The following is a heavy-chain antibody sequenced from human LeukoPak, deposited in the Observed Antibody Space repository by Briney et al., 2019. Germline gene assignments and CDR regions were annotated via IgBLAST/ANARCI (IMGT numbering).Heavy chain of an antibody. CDR3: ARAPSYNSARLDV. D-gene: IGHD1-1*01. V-gene: IGHV4-4*07. CDR1: GSSISNYY. CDR2: IYTSGST. J-gene: IGHJ6*02. Sequence: SETLSLTCTVSGSSISNYYWTWIRQPAGKGLEGIGRIYTSGSTNYNPSLKSRITMSLDTSKNQFSLKLSSVTAADTAVYYCARAPSYNSARLDVWGRGTTVTVSS.